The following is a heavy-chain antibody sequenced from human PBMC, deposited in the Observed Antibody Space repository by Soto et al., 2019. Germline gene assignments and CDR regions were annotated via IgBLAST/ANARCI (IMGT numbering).Heavy chain of an antibody. CDR2: LRGSGGST. CDR3: AKGSSGWYSFGFDP. J-gene: IGHJ5*02. CDR1: GFTFSTYA. D-gene: IGHD6-19*01. V-gene: IGHV3-23*01. Sequence: EVQLLESGGGLVQPGGSLRLSCVASGFTFSTYAMNWVRQAPGKGLEWVSALRGSGGSTFYADSVKGRFTISRDNSKNTLCLHMNSLRAEDTAVYYCAKGSSGWYSFGFDPWGQGTLVTVSS.